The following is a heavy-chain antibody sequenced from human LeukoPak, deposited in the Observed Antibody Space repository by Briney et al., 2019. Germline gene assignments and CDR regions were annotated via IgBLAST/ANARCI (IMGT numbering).Heavy chain of an antibody. CDR2: ISSSSSTT. J-gene: IGHJ6*02. D-gene: IGHD3-10*01. Sequence: GGSLRLSCAASGFTFSSYSMNWVRQAPGKGLEWVSYISSSSSTTYYADSVKGRFTISRDNAKNSLFLQVNSLRAEDTAVYYCARAVQILSQGYYYYGMDVWGQGTTVSVSS. V-gene: IGHV3-48*04. CDR3: ARAVQILSQGYYYYGMDV. CDR1: GFTFSSYS.